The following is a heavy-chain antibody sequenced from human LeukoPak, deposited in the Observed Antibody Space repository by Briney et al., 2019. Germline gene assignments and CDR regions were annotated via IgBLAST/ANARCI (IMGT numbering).Heavy chain of an antibody. CDR3: NYDILTGTLTVDV. J-gene: IGHJ6*02. Sequence: SETLSLTCAVYGGSFGGYYWSWIRQPPGKGLEWIGEINHSGSTNYNPSLKSRVTISVDTSKNQFSLKLSSVTAADTAVYYCNYDILTGTLTVDVWGQGTTVTVSS. D-gene: IGHD3-9*01. V-gene: IGHV4-34*01. CDR1: GGSFGGYY. CDR2: INHSGST.